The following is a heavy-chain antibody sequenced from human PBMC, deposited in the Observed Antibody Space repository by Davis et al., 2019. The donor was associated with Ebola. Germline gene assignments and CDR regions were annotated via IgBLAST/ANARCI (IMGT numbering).Heavy chain of an antibody. Sequence: ASVKVSCKASGYTFTSYYMHWVRQPPGQRLEWMGIINPSGGSTSYSQKFQGRVTMTRETSTSTVYMELSSLRSEDTAVYYCARETAVAGWGFDYWGQGTLVTVSS. J-gene: IGHJ4*02. CDR3: ARETAVAGWGFDY. V-gene: IGHV1-46*01. CDR2: INPSGGST. D-gene: IGHD6-19*01. CDR1: GYTFTSYY.